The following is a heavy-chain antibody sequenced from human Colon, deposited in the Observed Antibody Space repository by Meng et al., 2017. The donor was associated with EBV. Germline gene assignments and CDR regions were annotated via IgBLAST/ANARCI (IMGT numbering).Heavy chain of an antibody. J-gene: IGHJ4*02. Sequence: QVHLQESGPGLVKPSGTLSLTCGVSGVSISSNIRWTWVRQPPGKGLEWIGDIDDSGSTNYNPSLNSRISISLDKSKNHFSLKVNSVTAADTAVYYCARGKQDAWELPAYWGQGALVTVSS. CDR1: GVSISSNIR. CDR2: IDDSGST. CDR3: ARGKQDAWELPAY. D-gene: IGHD1-26*01. V-gene: IGHV4-4*02.